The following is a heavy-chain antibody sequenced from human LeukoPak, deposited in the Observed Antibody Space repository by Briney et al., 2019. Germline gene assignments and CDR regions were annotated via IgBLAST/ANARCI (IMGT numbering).Heavy chain of an antibody. CDR2: ISWDGGST. D-gene: IGHD2-2*03. Sequence: GGSLRLSCAASGFTFDDYTMHWVRQAPGKGLEWVSLISWDGGSTYYADSVKGRFTISRDNSKNSLYLQMSSLRTEDTALYYCAKDNLMDGFDYWGQGTLVTVSS. CDR1: GFTFDDYT. V-gene: IGHV3-43*01. CDR3: AKDNLMDGFDY. J-gene: IGHJ4*02.